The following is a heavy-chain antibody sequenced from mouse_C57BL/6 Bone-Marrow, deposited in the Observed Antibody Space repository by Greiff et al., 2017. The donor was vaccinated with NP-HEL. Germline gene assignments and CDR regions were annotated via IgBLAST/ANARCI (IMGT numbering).Heavy chain of an antibody. V-gene: IGHV1-15*01. CDR3: TFYYDYDEGFAY. CDR2: IDPETGGT. J-gene: IGHJ3*01. CDR1: GYTFTDYE. Sequence: QVQLQQSGAELVRPGASVTLSCKASGYTFTDYEMHWVKQTPVHGLEWIGAIDPETGGTAYNQKFKGKAILTADKSSSTAYMELRSLTSEDSAVYYCTFYYDYDEGFAYWGQGTLVTVSA. D-gene: IGHD2-4*01.